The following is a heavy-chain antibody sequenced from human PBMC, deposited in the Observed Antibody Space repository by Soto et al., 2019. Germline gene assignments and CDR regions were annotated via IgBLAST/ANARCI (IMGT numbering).Heavy chain of an antibody. CDR2: MNPNSGNT. CDR3: ARGVEYCSSTSCYSLGGP. Sequence: GASVKVSCKASGYTFTSYDINWVRQATGQGLEWMGWMNPNSGNTGYAQKFQGRVTMTRNTSISTAYMELSSLRSEDTAVYCCARGVEYCSSTSCYSLGGPWGQGTLVTVSS. V-gene: IGHV1-8*01. J-gene: IGHJ5*02. CDR1: GYTFTSYD. D-gene: IGHD2-2*02.